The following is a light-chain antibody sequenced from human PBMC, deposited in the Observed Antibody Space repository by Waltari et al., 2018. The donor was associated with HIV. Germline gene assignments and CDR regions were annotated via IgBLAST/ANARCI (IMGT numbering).Light chain of an antibody. Sequence: DIQMTKSPSSLSASLGDRVTITCRASQSINTYLSWYQQRPGKTPKLLIYAASILQSGVPSRFSGGGSVTDFTLTISSLQPEDFATYYCQQSYSTPYTFGQGTKLEIK. CDR1: QSINTY. CDR2: AAS. J-gene: IGKJ2*01. V-gene: IGKV1-39*01. CDR3: QQSYSTPYT.